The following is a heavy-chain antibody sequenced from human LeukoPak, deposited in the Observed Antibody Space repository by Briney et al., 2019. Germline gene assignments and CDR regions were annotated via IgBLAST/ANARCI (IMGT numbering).Heavy chain of an antibody. J-gene: IGHJ4*02. CDR2: INPNSGDT. D-gene: IGHD1-26*01. Sequence: ASVKVSCKASRYTFTDYYMHWVRQAPGQGLEWMGWINPNSGDTNSAQKFQGRVTMTRDTSISTAYMELSRLRSDDAAVYYCARGPRWDPHFDYWGQGTLVTVSS. CDR3: ARGPRWDPHFDY. CDR1: RYTFTDYY. V-gene: IGHV1-2*02.